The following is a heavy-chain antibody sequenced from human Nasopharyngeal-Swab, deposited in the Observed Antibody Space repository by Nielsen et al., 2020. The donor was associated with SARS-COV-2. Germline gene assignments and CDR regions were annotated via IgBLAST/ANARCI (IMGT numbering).Heavy chain of an antibody. V-gene: IGHV3-21*01. CDR1: GFTFSSYS. D-gene: IGHD5-12*01. Sequence: GESLKISCAASGFTFSSYSMNWVRQAPGKGLEWVSSISSSSSYIFYADSVKGRFTISRDNSKNSLYLQMNSLRAEDTAVYYCASKRYSGYEYYMDVWGKGTTVTVSS. J-gene: IGHJ6*03. CDR3: ASKRYSGYEYYMDV. CDR2: ISSSSSYI.